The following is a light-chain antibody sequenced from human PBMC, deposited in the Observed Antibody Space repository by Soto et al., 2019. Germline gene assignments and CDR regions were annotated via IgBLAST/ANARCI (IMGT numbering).Light chain of an antibody. CDR3: SSYAGSSNV. J-gene: IGLJ1*01. Sequence: QSVLTQPPSASGSPGQSVAISCTGTSSDVGGYNYVSWNQQHPGKAPKLMIYVVNKRPSGVPDRFSGSKSGNTASLTVSGLQAEDEADYYCSSYAGSSNVFGTGTKVTVL. CDR1: SSDVGGYNY. V-gene: IGLV2-8*01. CDR2: VVN.